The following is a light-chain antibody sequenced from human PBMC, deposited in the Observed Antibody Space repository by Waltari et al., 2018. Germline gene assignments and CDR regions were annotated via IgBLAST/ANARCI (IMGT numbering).Light chain of an antibody. CDR3: QKYESLPAT. Sequence: EIVLTQSPGTLSLSPGERATLSCRASQSVGRCLAWYQQKPGQAPRLLIYGASSRATGIPDRFSGSGSGTDFSLTISRLEPEDFAVYYCQKYESLPATFGQGTKVEI. J-gene: IGKJ1*01. V-gene: IGKV3-20*01. CDR1: QSVGRC. CDR2: GAS.